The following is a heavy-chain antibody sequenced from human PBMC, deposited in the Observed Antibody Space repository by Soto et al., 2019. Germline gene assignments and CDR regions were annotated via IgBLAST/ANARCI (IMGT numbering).Heavy chain of an antibody. D-gene: IGHD5-18*01. J-gene: IGHJ6*02. V-gene: IGHV3-74*01. CDR1: GFTFSVYW. CDR3: ARRGYRNNGAGVDV. Sequence: EVQLVESGGGLVQPGGSLRLSCAASGFTFSVYWMHWVRQAPGKGLVWVSRIDSDGSTTSYADSLKGRFTISRNNAKRTLYVQMKSLRAEDRGVYSGARRGYRNNGAGVDVWGQATTVTVSS. CDR2: IDSDGSTT.